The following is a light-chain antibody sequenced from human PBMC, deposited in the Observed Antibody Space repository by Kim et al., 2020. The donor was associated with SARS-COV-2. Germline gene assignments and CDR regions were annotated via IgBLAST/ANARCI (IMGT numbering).Light chain of an antibody. V-gene: IGKV1-5*01. CDR3: QQYNSYPCT. CDR2: DAS. CDR1: QGISSW. J-gene: IGKJ1*01. Sequence: DIQMTQSPSTLSASVGERVTITCRASQGISSWLAWYQQKPGEAPKLLIYDASSLESGVPSRFSGSGSGTGFTLTISSLQPDDFATYYCQQYNSYPCTFGHGTKVDIK.